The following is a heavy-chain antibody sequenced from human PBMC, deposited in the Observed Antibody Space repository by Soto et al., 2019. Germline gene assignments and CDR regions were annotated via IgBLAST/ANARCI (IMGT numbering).Heavy chain of an antibody. CDR3: ARAAGRSKLLPYYFDP. V-gene: IGHV1-3*01. CDR1: GYGFTTSA. Sequence: QVHLVQSGAEVQKPGASVRISCQASGYGFTTSAIHWVRQAPGQSLEWMGWINPATGDTKYSQNVRGRVTFASDTSPTTVYMALRSLASHDTAVYYCARAAGRSKLLPYYFDPWGQGTLVTVSS. J-gene: IGHJ5*02. CDR2: INPATGDT. D-gene: IGHD3-10*01.